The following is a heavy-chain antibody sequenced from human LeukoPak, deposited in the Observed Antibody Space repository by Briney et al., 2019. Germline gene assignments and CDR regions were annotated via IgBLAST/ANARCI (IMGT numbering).Heavy chain of an antibody. D-gene: IGHD3-22*01. CDR1: GFTFSRYG. J-gene: IGHJ4*02. Sequence: GGSLRLSCVASGFTFSRYGMHWVRQAPGKGLEWVVVMSFDGSNRYYPDSVKGRFTISRDNSKNTMYLQMDSLRPEDTAVYYCAKVRTSSGYYSYFDFWGQGALVTVSS. CDR2: MSFDGSNR. V-gene: IGHV3-30*18. CDR3: AKVRTSSGYYSYFDF.